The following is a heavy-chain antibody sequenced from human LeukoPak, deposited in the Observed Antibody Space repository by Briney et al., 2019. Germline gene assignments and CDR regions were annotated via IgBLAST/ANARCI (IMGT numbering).Heavy chain of an antibody. CDR3: EREGEDYDSVWGSYRGYYFDY. Sequence: PGGSLRLSCAASGCTFSKYWMSWVRQAPGKGLEWVANIKQDGSEKYYVDSVKGRFTISRDNAKNSLYLQMNSLRAEDTAVYYCEREGEDYDSVWGSYRGYYFDYWGQGTLVTVSS. J-gene: IGHJ4*02. D-gene: IGHD3-16*02. V-gene: IGHV3-7*01. CDR1: GCTFSKYW. CDR2: IKQDGSEK.